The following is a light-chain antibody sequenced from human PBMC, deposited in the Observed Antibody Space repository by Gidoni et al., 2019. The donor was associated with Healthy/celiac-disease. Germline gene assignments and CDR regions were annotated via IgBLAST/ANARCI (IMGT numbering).Light chain of an antibody. CDR3: CSYAGSSTVV. V-gene: IGLV2-23*02. CDR1: SSYVGSYNL. J-gene: IGLJ2*01. Sequence: QSALTQPAAVSGSPGQPITLSCTGTSSYVGSYNLVSWYQHNPGKAPNLIIYAVSKRPSGVSTRFSGSKSGNTASLTISGLQSDDEADYYFCSYAGSSTVVFGGGTKLTVL. CDR2: AVS.